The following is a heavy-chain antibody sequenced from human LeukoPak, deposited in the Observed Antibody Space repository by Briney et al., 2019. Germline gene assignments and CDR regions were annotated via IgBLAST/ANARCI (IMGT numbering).Heavy chain of an antibody. D-gene: IGHD3-10*01. CDR3: ASADYYGSGSYPPFDY. V-gene: IGHV4-30-4*08. J-gene: IGHJ4*02. CDR2: IYYSGSA. Sequence: SQTLSLTCTVSGDSISRGDYYWGWIRQPPGKGLEWIGHIYYSGSAFSNASLKRRLSISVDTSKNQFSLKLSSVTAADTAVYYCASADYYGSGSYPPFDYWGQGTLVTVSS. CDR1: GDSISRGDYY.